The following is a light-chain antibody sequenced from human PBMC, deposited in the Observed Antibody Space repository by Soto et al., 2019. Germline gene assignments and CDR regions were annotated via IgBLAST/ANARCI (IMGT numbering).Light chain of an antibody. J-gene: IGKJ1*01. CDR2: RAS. Sequence: DIQMTQSPSTLSASVGDRVTITCRASQDIGTWLAWYQQKPEKAPKVLIYRASHLESGVPSRFSARGSGTEFSLTINSLQADDFATYYCQQYHIYSWSFGQATRVDI. CDR3: QQYHIYSWS. V-gene: IGKV1-5*03. CDR1: QDIGTW.